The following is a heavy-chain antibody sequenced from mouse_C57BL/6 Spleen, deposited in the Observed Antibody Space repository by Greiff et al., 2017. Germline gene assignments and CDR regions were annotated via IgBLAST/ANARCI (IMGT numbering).Heavy chain of an antibody. CDR1: GYTFTDYY. J-gene: IGHJ2*01. D-gene: IGHD4-1*01. CDR3: AREDWDEGD. CDR2: INPYNGGT. V-gene: IGHV1-19*01. Sequence: EVQLQQSGPVLVKPGASVKMSCKASGYTFTDYYMNWVKQSHGKSLEWIGVINPYNGGTSYNQKFKGKATLTVDKSSSTAYMELNSLTSEDSAVYYGAREDWDEGDWGQGTTLTVSS.